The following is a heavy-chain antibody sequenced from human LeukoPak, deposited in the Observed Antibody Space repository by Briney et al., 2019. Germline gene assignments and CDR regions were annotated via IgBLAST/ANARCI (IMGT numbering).Heavy chain of an antibody. CDR3: ARNSSGNYFDY. Sequence: KASETLSLTCAVPGNSISNTYYWGWIRQPPGKELEWIGSIYNSGSTHYNPSLKSRVTISVDTSKNQFSLKLSSVTAADTAGYYCARNSSGNYFDYWGQGTLVTVSS. V-gene: IGHV4-38-2*01. D-gene: IGHD1-26*01. CDR2: IYNSGST. CDR1: GNSISNTYY. J-gene: IGHJ4*02.